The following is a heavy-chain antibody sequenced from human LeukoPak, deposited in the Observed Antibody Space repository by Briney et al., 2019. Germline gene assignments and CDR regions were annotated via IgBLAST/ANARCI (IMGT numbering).Heavy chain of an antibody. V-gene: IGHV3-23*01. J-gene: IGHJ4*02. CDR2: ISGSGGST. CDR3: AKFYGFSFYGSGNYWFDC. D-gene: IGHD3-10*01. Sequence: PGGSLRLSCAASGFTFSSYAMSWVRQAPGKGLEWVSSISGSGGSTYYADSVKGRFTITRDNSKNTLYLQMNSLRAEDTAVYYCAKFYGFSFYGSGNYWFDCWGQGTLVTVSS. CDR1: GFTFSSYA.